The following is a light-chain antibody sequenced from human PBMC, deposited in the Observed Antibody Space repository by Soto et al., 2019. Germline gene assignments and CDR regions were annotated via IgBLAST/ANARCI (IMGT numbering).Light chain of an antibody. CDR1: SSNLGDNT. J-gene: IGLJ1*01. Sequence: QSVLTQPPSASGTPGQRVTISCSTSSSNLGDNTVNWYQQVPGTAPKLLIYDYDQRPSGVPDRFSGSKSGTSASLAISGLQSEDEADYYCAAWDASLDGSVFATGTKVTVL. CDR2: DYD. V-gene: IGLV1-44*01. CDR3: AAWDASLDGSV.